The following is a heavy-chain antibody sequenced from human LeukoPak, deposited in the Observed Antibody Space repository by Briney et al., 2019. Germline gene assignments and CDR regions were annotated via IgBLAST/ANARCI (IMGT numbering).Heavy chain of an antibody. CDR3: ARDWGAYYDSSGYYFDAFDI. Sequence: GGSLRLSCAASGFTFSSYSMNWVREAPGKGREWVSSISSSSSYIYYADSVKGRFTISRDNAKNSLYLQMNSLRAEDTAVYYCARDWGAYYDSSGYYFDAFDIWGQGTMVTVSS. CDR1: GFTFSSYS. CDR2: ISSSSSYI. D-gene: IGHD3-22*01. V-gene: IGHV3-21*01. J-gene: IGHJ3*02.